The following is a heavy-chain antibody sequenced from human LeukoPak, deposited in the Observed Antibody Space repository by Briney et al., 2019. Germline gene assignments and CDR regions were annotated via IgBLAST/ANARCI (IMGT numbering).Heavy chain of an antibody. CDR1: AFTFSSYG. J-gene: IGHJ4*02. CDR3: ARDFCSGGSCYYFDY. CDR2: IWYDGSYK. Sequence: PGGSLRLSCAASAFTFSSYGMHWVRRAPGKGLEWVAVIWYDGSYKYYADSVKGRFTISRDNSKNTLYLQMNSLRAEDTAVYTCARDFCSGGSCYYFDYWGQGTLVTVSS. D-gene: IGHD2-15*01. V-gene: IGHV3-33*01.